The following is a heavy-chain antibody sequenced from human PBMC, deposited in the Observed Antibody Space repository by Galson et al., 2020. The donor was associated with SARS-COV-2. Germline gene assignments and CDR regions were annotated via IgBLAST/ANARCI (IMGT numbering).Heavy chain of an antibody. D-gene: IGHD6-6*01. V-gene: IGHV3-66*02. Sequence: GESLRLSCAASSLIVSSSHMSWVRQAPGKGLEWVSIIYRGGNTYYADSVKGRCTISRDNSKTTLYLQMNSLRPEDTAVYFCARRMTSSWGMDGWGQGTTVTVS. CDR3: ARRMTSSWGMDG. J-gene: IGHJ6*02. CDR2: IYRGGNT. CDR1: SLIVSSSH.